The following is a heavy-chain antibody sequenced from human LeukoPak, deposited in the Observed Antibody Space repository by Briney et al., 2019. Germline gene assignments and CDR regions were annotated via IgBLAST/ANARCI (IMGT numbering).Heavy chain of an antibody. Sequence: SGTLSLTCAVSGGSISSSNWWSWVRQPPGKGLEWIGEIYHSGSTNYNPSLKSRVTISVDTSKNQFSLKLSSVTAADTAVYYCARADSTSYYESDYWGQGTLVTVSS. J-gene: IGHJ4*02. CDR3: ARADSTSYYESDY. D-gene: IGHD2-2*01. CDR2: IYHSGST. V-gene: IGHV4-4*02. CDR1: GGSISSSNW.